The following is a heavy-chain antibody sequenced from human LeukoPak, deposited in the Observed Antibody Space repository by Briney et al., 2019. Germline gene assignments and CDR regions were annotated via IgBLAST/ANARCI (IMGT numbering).Heavy chain of an antibody. CDR2: IKPKTDGETT. CDR1: GFTLSNAY. V-gene: IGHV3-15*07. CDR3: ITPLPYSAQ. Sequence: NTGGSLRLSCAASGFTLSNAYMNWVRQAPGKGLEWVGRIKPKTDGETTEYAAPVKGRFSISRDDSKNMLYLQMNSLKTEDTAVYYCITPLPYSAQGGQGTLVTVSS. J-gene: IGHJ4*02. D-gene: IGHD2-21*01.